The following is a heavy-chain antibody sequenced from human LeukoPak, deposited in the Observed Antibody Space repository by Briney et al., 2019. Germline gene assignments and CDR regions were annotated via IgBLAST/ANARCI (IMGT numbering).Heavy chain of an antibody. V-gene: IGHV5-51*01. J-gene: IGHJ6*03. CDR2: IHPGDSDI. CDR3: ARHKDEDYFYYMDV. CDR1: GYTFTTYW. Sequence: GESLKISCQGFGYTFTTYWIGWGRPMPGKGLEWMGIIHPGDSDIKYSPSFRGQVTISADRAISTAYLRWSSLKASDTATYYCARHKDEDYFYYMDVWGKGTTVTVSS.